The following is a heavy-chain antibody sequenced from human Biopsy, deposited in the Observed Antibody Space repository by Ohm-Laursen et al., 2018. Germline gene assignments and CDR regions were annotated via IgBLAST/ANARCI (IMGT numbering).Heavy chain of an antibody. V-gene: IGHV4-59*08. D-gene: IGHD2-2*02. CDR1: GGSVNSYS. Sequence: SQTLSLTCIVSGGSVNSYSWSWIRQPPGKGLEWIGYIYYSGSINYNPSLKGRVTISLDTSKNQFSLKLSSVTAADTAVYYCASMPAAIHEPNYSYYGMHVWGQGTTVTVSS. J-gene: IGHJ6*02. CDR2: IYYSGSI. CDR3: ASMPAAIHEPNYSYYGMHV.